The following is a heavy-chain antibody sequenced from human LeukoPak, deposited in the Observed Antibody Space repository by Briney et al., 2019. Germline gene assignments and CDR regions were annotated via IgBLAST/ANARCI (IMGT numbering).Heavy chain of an antibody. CDR3: ARSLGVVVPAAILWYFDL. V-gene: IGHV4-59*01. Sequence: GSLRLSCAASGFTFSSYAMSWVRQAPGKGLEWIGYIYYSGSTNYNPSLKSRVTISVDTSKNQFSLKLSSVTAADTAVYYCARSLGVVVPAAILWYFDLWGRGTLVTVPS. D-gene: IGHD2-2*02. CDR1: GFTFSSYA. CDR2: IYYSGST. J-gene: IGHJ2*01.